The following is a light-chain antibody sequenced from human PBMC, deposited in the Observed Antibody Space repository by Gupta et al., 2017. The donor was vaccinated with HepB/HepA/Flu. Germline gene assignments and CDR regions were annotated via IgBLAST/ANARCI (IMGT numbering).Light chain of an antibody. CDR1: QSISTY. V-gene: IGKV1-39*01. Sequence: DILMTKSPSSLSTSVGDRVTITCRTSQSISTYLNWYQQKPGKAPNLLIYGTSSLQSGVPSRFSGSGSGTDFTLTISSVQPEDVATYYCHQSDSSPDTFGQGTKVEIK. CDR2: GTS. J-gene: IGKJ2*01. CDR3: HQSDSSPDT.